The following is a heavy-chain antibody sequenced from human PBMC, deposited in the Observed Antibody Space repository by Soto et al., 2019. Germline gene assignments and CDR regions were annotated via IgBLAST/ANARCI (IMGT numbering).Heavy chain of an antibody. CDR3: APAFTMIVVVLRFGVRY. V-gene: IGHV1-24*01. CDR2: VDPEDDDT. D-gene: IGHD3-22*01. Sequence: ASVKVSCKVSRYTLPELSMHWVRQAPGERREWMGGVDPEDDDTNYVPKDQGRVTIAEDTSTDPAYLELSSRRGEDRAVYCCAPAFTMIVVVLRFGVRYWGQGTLGTGS. CDR1: RYTLPELS. J-gene: IGHJ4*01.